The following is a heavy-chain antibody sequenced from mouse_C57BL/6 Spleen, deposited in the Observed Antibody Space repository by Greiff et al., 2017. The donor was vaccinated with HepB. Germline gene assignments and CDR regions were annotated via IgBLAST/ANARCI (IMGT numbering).Heavy chain of an antibody. V-gene: IGHV1-69*01. CDR2: IDPSDSYT. CDR3: ARKALFDYDGFGAMDY. Sequence: QVQLQQPGAELVMPGASVKLSCKASGYTFTSYWMHWVKQRPGQGLEWIGEIDPSDSYTNYNQKFKGKSTLTVDKSSSTAYMQLSSLTSEDSAVYYCARKALFDYDGFGAMDYWGQGTSVTVSS. D-gene: IGHD2-4*01. J-gene: IGHJ4*01. CDR1: GYTFTSYW.